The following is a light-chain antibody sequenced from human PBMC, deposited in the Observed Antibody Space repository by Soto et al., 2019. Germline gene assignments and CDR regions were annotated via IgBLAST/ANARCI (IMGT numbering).Light chain of an antibody. Sequence: DIVMTQSPDSLAVSLGERATINCKSSQSVLYSSNNKNYLAWYQQKPGQPPKALIYWASTRESGVPDRFSGSGSGTYFTLTISSLQAEDVAVYYCQQYYTTPWTFGQGTKVEIK. V-gene: IGKV4-1*01. CDR1: QSVLYSSNNKNY. CDR2: WAS. J-gene: IGKJ1*01. CDR3: QQYYTTPWT.